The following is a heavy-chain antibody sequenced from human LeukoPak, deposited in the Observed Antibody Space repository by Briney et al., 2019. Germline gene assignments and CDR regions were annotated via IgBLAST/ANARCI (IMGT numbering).Heavy chain of an antibody. V-gene: IGHV4-59*01. Sequence: SETLSLTCTVSGGSISSYYWSWIRQPPGKGLEWIGYIYYSGSTNYNPSLKSRVTISVDTSKNQFSLKLSSVTAADTAVYYCARAYNYYYGMDVWGQGTTVTVSS. D-gene: IGHD1-20*01. CDR3: ARAYNYYYGMDV. CDR2: IYYSGST. J-gene: IGHJ6*02. CDR1: GGSISSYY.